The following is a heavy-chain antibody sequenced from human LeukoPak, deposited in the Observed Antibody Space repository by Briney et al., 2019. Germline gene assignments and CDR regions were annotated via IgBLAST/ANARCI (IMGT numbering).Heavy chain of an antibody. V-gene: IGHV3-74*01. CDR2: SKYDGSTK. Sequence: GGSLRLSCEASGFSLSGSWMHWVRQAPGKGLMWVSQSKYDGSTKSYAASVRGRFTISRDDAKNTLYLHMDSLRAEDTAVYYCARSDYFHNWGQGTMVVVSA. CDR1: GFSLSGSW. J-gene: IGHJ3*01. D-gene: IGHD3-10*01. CDR3: ARSDYFHN.